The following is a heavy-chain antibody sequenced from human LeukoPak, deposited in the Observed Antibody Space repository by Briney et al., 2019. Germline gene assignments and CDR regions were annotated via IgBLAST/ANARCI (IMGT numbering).Heavy chain of an antibody. V-gene: IGHV4-4*02. CDR3: ARGPYYDILTGYSDYYYYGMDV. CDR1: GGSISSSNW. J-gene: IGHJ6*02. Sequence: PSETLSLTCAVSGGSISSSNWWSWVRQPPGKGLEWIGEIYHSGSTNYNPSLKSRVTISVDKSKNQFSLKLSSVTAADTAVYYCARGPYYDILTGYSDYYYYGMDVWGQGTTVTVSS. D-gene: IGHD3-9*01. CDR2: IYHSGST.